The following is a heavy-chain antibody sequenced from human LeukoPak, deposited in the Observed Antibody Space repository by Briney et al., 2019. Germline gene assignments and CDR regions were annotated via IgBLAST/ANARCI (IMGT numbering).Heavy chain of an antibody. CDR3: ARAPMGAAALY. CDR1: GYTFTNFD. V-gene: IGHV1-8*01. J-gene: IGHJ4*02. CDR2: MNPVSGNA. Sequence: GASVKVSCKASGYTFTNFDINWVRQATGQGLEWMGRMNPVSGNAGSAQKFQGRVTLTRDTSISTAYMELSSLRSDDTAFYYCARAPMGAAALYWGQGTLVTVSS. D-gene: IGHD6-13*01.